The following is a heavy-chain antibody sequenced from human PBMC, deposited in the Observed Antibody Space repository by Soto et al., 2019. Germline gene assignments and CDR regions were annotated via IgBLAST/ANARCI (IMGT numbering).Heavy chain of an antibody. V-gene: IGHV3-23*01. Sequence: EVQWLESGGDLAQPGGSLRLSCAASGFSFITYAMSWVRQAPGKGLEWVSGISVNGGSTYYADSVKGRFTLSRDNSKNTLSLKVARLRAEDTAVSYCSTVQRYSNLDYWGQGILVTVSS. D-gene: IGHD2-21*01. CDR1: GFSFITYA. J-gene: IGHJ4*02. CDR2: ISVNGGST. CDR3: STVQRYSNLDY.